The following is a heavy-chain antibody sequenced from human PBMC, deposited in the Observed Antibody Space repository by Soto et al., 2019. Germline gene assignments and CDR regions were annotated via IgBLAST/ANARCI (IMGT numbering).Heavy chain of an antibody. J-gene: IGHJ6*02. V-gene: IGHV3-30*18. CDR3: AKERYGQLYLEDYGMDV. D-gene: IGHD3-16*01. CDR2: ISYDGSNK. Sequence: QVQLVESGGGVVQPGTSLRLSCVASGFTFSSYGIHWVRQAPGRGLEWGAVISYDGSNKYYADSVKGRFTISRDNFKNTLYLQMNSLRAEDTAVYYCAKERYGQLYLEDYGMDVWGQGTTVTVSS. CDR1: GFTFSSYG.